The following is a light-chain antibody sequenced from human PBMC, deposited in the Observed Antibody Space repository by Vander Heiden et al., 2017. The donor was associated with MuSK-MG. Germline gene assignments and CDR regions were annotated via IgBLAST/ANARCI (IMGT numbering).Light chain of an antibody. Sequence: DIQMTQSPSSLSASVGDRVTITCRASQSISSYLNWYQQKPGKAPKLLIYAASSLQSAVPSRFSGSGSGTDFTLTISRLQPEDFATYYCQQSDSTPQTFGGGTRVEIK. CDR2: AAS. CDR3: QQSDSTPQT. CDR1: QSISSY. J-gene: IGKJ4*01. V-gene: IGKV1-39*01.